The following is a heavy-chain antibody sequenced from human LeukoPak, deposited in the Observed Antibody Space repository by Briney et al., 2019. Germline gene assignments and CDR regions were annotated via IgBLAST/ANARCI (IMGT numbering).Heavy chain of an antibody. CDR3: AKDLDSSGYYSYFDD. CDR1: GFTFDDYA. D-gene: IGHD3-22*01. CDR2: ISWNSGSI. V-gene: IGHV3-9*01. J-gene: IGHJ4*02. Sequence: GGSLRLSCAASGFTFDDYAIHGLRQAPGKGLAGVSGISWNSGSIGYARSVRGRFTISRDNAKNSLYLQMNSLRAEDTALYYCAKDLDSSGYYSYFDDWGQGTLVTVSS.